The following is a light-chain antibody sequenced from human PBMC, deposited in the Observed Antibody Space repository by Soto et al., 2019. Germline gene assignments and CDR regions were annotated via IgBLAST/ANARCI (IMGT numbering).Light chain of an antibody. CDR2: DVT. V-gene: IGLV2-14*01. CDR3: GSYTSSSTWV. CDR1: SSDVGGYNY. Sequence: QSALTQPASVSGSPGQSITISCTGTSSDVGGYNYVSWYQQHPGKAPKLMIYDVTNRPSGVSNRFSGSKSGNTASLTISGLQAEDEADYYGGSYTSSSTWVFGGGTKLTVL. J-gene: IGLJ3*02.